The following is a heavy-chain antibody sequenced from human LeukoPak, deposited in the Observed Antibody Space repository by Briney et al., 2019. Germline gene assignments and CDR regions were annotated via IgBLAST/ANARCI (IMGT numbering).Heavy chain of an antibody. CDR1: GFTFSTYW. V-gene: IGHV3-74*01. CDR3: AGGTSGNHYCDS. CDR2: INTDGSST. J-gene: IGHJ4*02. Sequence: PGGSLRLSCAASGFTFSTYWMHWVRQVPGKGLVWVSRINTDGSSTAYADSVKGRFTISRDNAKNTVDLQMNSLRAEDTAVYYCAGGTSGNHYCDSWGQGTLVTVSS. D-gene: IGHD3-10*01.